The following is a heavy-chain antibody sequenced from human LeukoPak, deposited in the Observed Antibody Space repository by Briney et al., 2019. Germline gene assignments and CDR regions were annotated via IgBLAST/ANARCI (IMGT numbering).Heavy chain of an antibody. CDR3: ARAGYLRVVLNWSDP. V-gene: IGHV5-51*01. D-gene: IGHD3-3*01. CDR1: GYSFTSYW. Sequence: GESLKISCKGSGYSFTSYWIGWVRQMPGKGLEWMGIIYPGDSDTRYSPSFQGQVTISADKSISTAYLQWSSLKASDTAMYYCARAGYLRVVLNWSDPWGQGTLVTVSS. CDR2: IYPGDSDT. J-gene: IGHJ5*02.